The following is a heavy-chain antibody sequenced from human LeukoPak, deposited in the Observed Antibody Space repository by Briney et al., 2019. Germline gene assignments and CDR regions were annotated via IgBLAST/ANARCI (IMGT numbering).Heavy chain of an antibody. CDR2: ICTSGST. CDR3: AEGGQWLRV. J-gene: IGHJ4*02. CDR1: GGSISSYC. Sequence: SETLSLTRTVSGGSISSYCWSCIRQPAGKGLEWIGRICTSGSTNYNPSLKSRVTMSVDTSKNQFSLKLSSVTAADTAVYYCAEGGQWLRVWGQGTLVTVSS. V-gene: IGHV4-4*07. D-gene: IGHD6-19*01.